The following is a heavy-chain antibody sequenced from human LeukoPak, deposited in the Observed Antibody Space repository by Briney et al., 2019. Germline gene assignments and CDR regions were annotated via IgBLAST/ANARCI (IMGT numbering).Heavy chain of an antibody. V-gene: IGHV3-33*08. CDR3: ARDGKDYGDYVGAFDI. CDR1: GFTFSSYS. D-gene: IGHD4-17*01. CDR2: IWYDGSNK. Sequence: PGGSLRLSCAASGFTFSSYSMNWVRQAPGKGLEWVAVIWYDGSNKYYADSVKGRFTISRDNSKNTLYLQMNSLRAEDTAVYYCARDGKDYGDYVGAFDIWGQGTMVTVSS. J-gene: IGHJ3*02.